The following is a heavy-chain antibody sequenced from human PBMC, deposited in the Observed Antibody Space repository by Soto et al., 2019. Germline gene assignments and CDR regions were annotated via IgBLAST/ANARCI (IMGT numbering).Heavy chain of an antibody. CDR3: TREIYYYDSSGLGNFDY. CDR2: IRSKANSYAT. V-gene: IGHV3-73*01. Sequence: PGGSLRLSCAASGFTFSGSAMHWVRQASGKGLEWVGRIRSKANSYATAYAASVKGRFTISRDDSKNTAYLQMNSLKTEDTAVYYCTREIYYYDSSGLGNFDYWGQGTLVTVSS. J-gene: IGHJ4*02. CDR1: GFTFSGSA. D-gene: IGHD3-22*01.